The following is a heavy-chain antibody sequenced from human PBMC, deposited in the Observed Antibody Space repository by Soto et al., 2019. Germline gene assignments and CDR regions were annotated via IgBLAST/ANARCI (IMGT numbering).Heavy chain of an antibody. CDR1: GGSFSGYY. J-gene: IGHJ4*02. CDR3: ARSFGWYAVDS. CDR2: LSHGGST. D-gene: IGHD6-19*01. Sequence: SETLSLTCAVYGGSFSGYYWNWLRQPPGKDLEWLGDLSHGGSTNYNPSLKSRVTIFLDKSRNQFSLSLSFMTAADTATYYCARSFGWYAVDSWGQGILVTVSS. V-gene: IGHV4-34*01.